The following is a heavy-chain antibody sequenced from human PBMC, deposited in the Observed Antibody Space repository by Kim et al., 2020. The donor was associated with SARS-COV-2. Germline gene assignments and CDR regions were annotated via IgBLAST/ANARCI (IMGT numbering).Heavy chain of an antibody. Sequence: GGSLRLSCAASGFTFSSYGMHWVRQAPGKGLEWVAVIWYDGSNKYYADSVKGRFTISRDNSKNTLYLQMNSLRAEDTAVYYCARDSGSYYFDYWGQGTLVTVSS. D-gene: IGHD1-26*01. CDR1: GFTFSSYG. V-gene: IGHV3-33*01. CDR3: ARDSGSYYFDY. J-gene: IGHJ4*02. CDR2: IWYDGSNK.